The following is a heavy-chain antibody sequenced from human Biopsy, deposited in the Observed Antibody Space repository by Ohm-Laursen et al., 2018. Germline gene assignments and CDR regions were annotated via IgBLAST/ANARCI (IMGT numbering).Heavy chain of an antibody. J-gene: IGHJ5*02. CDR1: GYTFTSYD. D-gene: IGHD1-7*01. CDR3: GRAVRNQLLTDP. CDR2: LNPVSGNS. V-gene: IGHV1-8*01. Sequence: SGKVSCKTSGYTFTSYDITWVRQASGQGPEWIGWLNPVSGNSNFGQKFQGRVTVTSDTSISTAYMELSGLTSDDTATYYCGRAVRNQLLTDPWGQGTLVTVTS.